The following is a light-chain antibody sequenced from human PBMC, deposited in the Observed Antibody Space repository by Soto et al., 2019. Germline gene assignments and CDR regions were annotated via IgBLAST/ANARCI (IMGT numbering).Light chain of an antibody. CDR1: KLGDKY. V-gene: IGLV3-1*01. J-gene: IGLJ1*01. CDR2: QDS. Sequence: SYELTQPPSVSVSPGQTASITCYGDKLGDKYACWYQQKPGQSPVLVIYQDSKRPSGNPERFSGSNSGNTATLTISGTQAMDEADYYCQAWDSSTGVFGTGTKLTVL. CDR3: QAWDSSTGV.